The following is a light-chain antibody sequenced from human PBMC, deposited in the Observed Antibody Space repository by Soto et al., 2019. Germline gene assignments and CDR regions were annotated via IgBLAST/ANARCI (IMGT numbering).Light chain of an antibody. CDR1: QSVSSN. Sequence: EMVMTQSPATLSVPPGERATLSCRASQSVSSNLAWYQVNPGQAPRLLIYGASARATGIPARFSGSGSGTEFTLTISSLQSEDFAVYYCQQYNDWPWTFGQGTKV. CDR2: GAS. J-gene: IGKJ1*01. CDR3: QQYNDWPWT. V-gene: IGKV3-15*01.